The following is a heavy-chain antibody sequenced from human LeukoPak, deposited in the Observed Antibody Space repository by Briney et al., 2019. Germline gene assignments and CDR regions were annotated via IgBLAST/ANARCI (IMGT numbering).Heavy chain of an antibody. J-gene: IGHJ4*02. CDR2: IYTSGST. CDR3: VRGFGYSKLYFDY. V-gene: IGHV4-61*02. D-gene: IGHD3-22*01. Sequence: PSQTLSLTCTVSGGSISSGSYYWSWIRQPAGKGLEWIGRIYTSGSTNYNPSLKSRVTISVDTSKNQFSLKLSSVTAADTAVYYCVRGFGYSKLYFDYWGQGTLVTVSS. CDR1: GGSISSGSYY.